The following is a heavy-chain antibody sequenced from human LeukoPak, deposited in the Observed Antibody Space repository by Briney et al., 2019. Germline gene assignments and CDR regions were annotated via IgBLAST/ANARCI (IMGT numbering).Heavy chain of an antibody. Sequence: GGSLRLSCAASGFTFSSYWMHWVRQAPGKGLVWVSRINSDGSNTNYADSVKGRFTISRDNAKNTLYLQMNSLRAEDTAVYYCAKDGGGWLQLSFDYWGQGTLVTVSS. CDR2: INSDGSNT. V-gene: IGHV3-74*01. CDR3: AKDGGGWLQLSFDY. J-gene: IGHJ4*02. CDR1: GFTFSSYW. D-gene: IGHD5-24*01.